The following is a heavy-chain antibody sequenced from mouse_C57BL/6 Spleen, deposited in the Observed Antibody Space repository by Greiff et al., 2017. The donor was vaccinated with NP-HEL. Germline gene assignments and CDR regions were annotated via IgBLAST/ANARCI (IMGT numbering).Heavy chain of an antibody. D-gene: IGHD1-1*01. V-gene: IGHV1-50*01. J-gene: IGHJ2*01. CDR3: ARREAYYYPGY. Sequence: QVQLKESGAELVKPGASVKLSCKASGYTFTSYWMQWVKQRPGQGLEWIGEIDPSDSYTNYNQKFKGKATLNVDTSSSTAYMQLSSLTSEDSAVYYCARREAYYYPGYWGQGTTLTVSS. CDR1: GYTFTSYW. CDR2: IDPSDSYT.